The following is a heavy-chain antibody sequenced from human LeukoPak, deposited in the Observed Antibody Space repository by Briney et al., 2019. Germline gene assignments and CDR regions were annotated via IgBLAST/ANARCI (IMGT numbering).Heavy chain of an antibody. Sequence: GGSLRLSCSASGFTFTTYAMTWVRQAPGEGLEWLSVISGSGSHTYYADSVGGRFTISRDNSKNTLYLQMNSLRAEDTAVYYCAKAPTVTKLDYWGQGTLVTVSS. CDR1: GFTFTTYA. V-gene: IGHV3-23*01. D-gene: IGHD4-17*01. CDR3: AKAPTVTKLDY. J-gene: IGHJ4*02. CDR2: ISGSGSHT.